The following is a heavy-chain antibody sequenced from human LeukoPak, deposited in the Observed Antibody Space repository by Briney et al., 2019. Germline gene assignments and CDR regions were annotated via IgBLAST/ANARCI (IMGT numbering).Heavy chain of an antibody. CDR1: GFTFSSYA. CDR2: IKSKTDGGTT. Sequence: NPGGSLRLSCAASGFTFSSYAMTWVRQAPGKGLEWVGRIKSKTDGGTTDYAAPVKGRFTISRDDSKNMLYLQMNSLKIEGTAVYHCTTAGDSDAFDIWGQGTMVTVSS. D-gene: IGHD4-17*01. J-gene: IGHJ3*02. CDR3: TTAGDSDAFDI. V-gene: IGHV3-15*01.